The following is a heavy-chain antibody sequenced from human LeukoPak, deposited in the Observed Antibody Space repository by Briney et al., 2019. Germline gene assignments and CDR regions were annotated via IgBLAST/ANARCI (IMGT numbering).Heavy chain of an antibody. J-gene: IGHJ4*02. CDR1: GGSITSSSYY. CDR3: ARQGRGKYYDTGFY. D-gene: IGHD3-22*01. CDR2: IYYSGST. V-gene: IGHV4-39*01. Sequence: SETLSLTCTVAGGSITSSSYYWGWIRQPPGKGLEWIGSIYYSGSTYYNPSLKSRVTISVDTSKNQFSLKLSSVTAADTAVYCCARQGRGKYYDTGFYWGQGTLVTVSS.